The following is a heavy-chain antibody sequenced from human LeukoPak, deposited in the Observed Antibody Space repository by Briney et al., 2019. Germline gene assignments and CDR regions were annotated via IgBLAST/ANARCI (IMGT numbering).Heavy chain of an antibody. Sequence: PGGSLRLSCAASGFTFSSYSMNWVRQAPGKGLEWVGRIKSKTDGGTTDYAAPVKGRFTISRDDSKNTLYLQMNSLKTEDTAVYYCTTDGGHYYDSSGYYSWGQGTLVTVSS. CDR1: GFTFSSYS. CDR3: TTDGGHYYDSSGYYS. CDR2: IKSKTDGGTT. D-gene: IGHD3-22*01. J-gene: IGHJ4*02. V-gene: IGHV3-15*01.